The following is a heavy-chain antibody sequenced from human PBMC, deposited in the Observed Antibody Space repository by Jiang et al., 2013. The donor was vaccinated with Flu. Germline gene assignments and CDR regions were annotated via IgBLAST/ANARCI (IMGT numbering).Heavy chain of an antibody. Sequence: PGLVKPSETLSLTCTVSGGSISSYYWSWIRQPPGKGLEWIGYIYYSGSTNYNPSLKSRVTMSVDTSKNQFSLKLTSVTAADTAVYYCARGPIAHYYYGMDVWGQGTTVTVSS. CDR2: IYYSGST. CDR3: ARGPIAHYYYGMDV. CDR1: GGSISSYY. J-gene: IGHJ6*02. V-gene: IGHV4-59*01.